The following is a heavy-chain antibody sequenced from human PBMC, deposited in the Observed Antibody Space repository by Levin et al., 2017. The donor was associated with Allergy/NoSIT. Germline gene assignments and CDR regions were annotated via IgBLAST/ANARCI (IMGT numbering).Heavy chain of an antibody. CDR1: GGSFSGYY. CDR2: INHSGST. V-gene: IGHV4-34*01. CDR3: ARVALGSSGYPFDY. J-gene: IGHJ4*02. D-gene: IGHD3-22*01. Sequence: SQTLSLTCAVYGGSFSGYYWSWIRQPPGKGLEWIGEINHSGSTNYNPSLKSRVTISVDTSKNQFSLKLSSVTAADTAVYYCARVALGSSGYPFDYWGQGTLVTVSS.